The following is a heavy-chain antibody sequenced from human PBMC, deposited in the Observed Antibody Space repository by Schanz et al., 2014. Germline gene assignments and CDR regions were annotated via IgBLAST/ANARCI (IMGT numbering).Heavy chain of an antibody. CDR1: GGSISSGVW. CDR2: IFHSGTT. D-gene: IGHD5-12*01. CDR3: ARAEINSGYARYYYGMDV. V-gene: IGHV4-4*02. J-gene: IGHJ6*02. Sequence: QVQLQESGPGLVKPSGTLSLTCVVSGGSISSGVWWTWARQSPGKGLEWIGEIFHSGTTNYNPSLESRVTISVDTSKNQFSLKLSSVTAADTAVYYCARAEINSGYARYYYGMDVWGQGTTVTVSS.